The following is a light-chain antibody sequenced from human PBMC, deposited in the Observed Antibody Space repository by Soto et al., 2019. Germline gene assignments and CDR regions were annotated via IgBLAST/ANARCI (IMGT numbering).Light chain of an antibody. CDR3: QQSYSIT. CDR1: QRISSY. J-gene: IGKJ5*01. CDR2: AAS. V-gene: IGKV1-39*01. Sequence: DIQMTQSPSSLSASVGDRVTMTCRASQRISSYLNWYQQKPGKAPKLPIYAASSLQSGVPSRFSGSGSGTDFTLTISSLQPEDFATYYCQQSYSITFGQGTRLEIK.